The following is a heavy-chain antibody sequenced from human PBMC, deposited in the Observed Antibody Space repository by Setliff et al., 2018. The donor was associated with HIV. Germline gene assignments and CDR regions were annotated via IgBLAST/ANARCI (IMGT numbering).Heavy chain of an antibody. CDR3: ATKLYCTNGVCPDAFDI. J-gene: IGHJ3*02. V-gene: IGHV1-2*06. Sequence: ASVKVSCKASGYTFTSYGISWVRQAPGQGLEWMGRIIPNSGGTNYAQKFQGRVTMTRDTSISTAYMELTRLRSDDTAVYCCATKLYCTNGVCPDAFDIWGQGTMVTVSS. CDR1: GYTFTSYG. D-gene: IGHD2-8*01. CDR2: IIPNSGGT.